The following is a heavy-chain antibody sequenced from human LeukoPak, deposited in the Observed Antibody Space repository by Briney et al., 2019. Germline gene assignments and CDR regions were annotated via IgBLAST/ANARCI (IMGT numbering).Heavy chain of an antibody. D-gene: IGHD2-2*01. CDR3: ARDDAYRTDY. V-gene: IGHV3-7*01. CDR2: INQDESKK. J-gene: IGHJ4*02. Sequence: GGSLRLSCAASGFSFSNDWMCWVRQAPGKGLEWVANINQDESKKYYVDSVKGRFTISRANAKNSLYLQMSSLRAEDTAVYYCARDDAYRTDYWGQGTLVTVSS. CDR1: GFSFSNDW.